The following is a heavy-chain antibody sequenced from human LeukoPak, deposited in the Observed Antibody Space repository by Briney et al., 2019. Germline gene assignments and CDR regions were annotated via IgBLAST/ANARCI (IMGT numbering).Heavy chain of an antibody. Sequence: SQTLSLTCTVSGGSISSGGYYWSWIRQHPGKGLEWIGYIYYSGSTNYNPSLKSRVTISVDTSKNQFSLKLSSVTAADTAVYYCARQWLVFRSFDYWGQGTLVTVSS. CDR3: ARQWLVFRSFDY. CDR2: IYYSGST. CDR1: GGSISSGGYY. D-gene: IGHD6-19*01. V-gene: IGHV4-31*03. J-gene: IGHJ4*02.